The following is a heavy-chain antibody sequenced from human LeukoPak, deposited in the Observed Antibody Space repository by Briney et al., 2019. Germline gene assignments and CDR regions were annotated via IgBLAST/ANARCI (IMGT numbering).Heavy chain of an antibody. CDR1: GFTFSSYA. D-gene: IGHD3-10*01. J-gene: IGHJ4*02. V-gene: IGHV3-23*01. CDR2: MSGSGDST. Sequence: PGGSLRLSCAASGFTFSSYAMSWVRQAPGKGLEWVSAMSGSGDSTYYADSVKGRFTISRDNSKNTLFLQMNSLRAEDTAVYYCAKVKDGGSLPDFDYWGQGTLVTVPS. CDR3: AKVKDGGSLPDFDY.